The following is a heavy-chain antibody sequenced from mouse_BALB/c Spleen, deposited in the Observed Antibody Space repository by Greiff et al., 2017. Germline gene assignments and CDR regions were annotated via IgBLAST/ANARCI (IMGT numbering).Heavy chain of an antibody. D-gene: IGHD1-1*01. CDR2: INSNGGST. V-gene: IGHV5-6-3*01. Sequence: EVHLVESGGGLVQPGGSLKLSCAASGFTFSSYGMSWVRQTPDKRLELVATINSNGGSTYYPDSVKGRYTISRDNAKNTLYLQMSSLKSEDTAMYYCARERDYYGSRYYFDYWGQGTTLTVSA. CDR3: ARERDYYGSRYYFDY. J-gene: IGHJ2*01. CDR1: GFTFSSYG.